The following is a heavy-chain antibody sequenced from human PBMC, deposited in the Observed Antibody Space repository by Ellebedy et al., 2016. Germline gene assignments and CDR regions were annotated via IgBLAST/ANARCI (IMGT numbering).Heavy chain of an antibody. V-gene: IGHV3-30-3*01. CDR3: AREPPGSPGNKIAVAGPLDY. D-gene: IGHD6-19*01. CDR2: ISYDGSNK. J-gene: IGHJ4*02. CDR1: GFTFSSYA. Sequence: GGSLRLSCAASGFTFSSYAMHWVRQAPGKGLEWVAVISYDGSNKYYADSVKGRFTISRDNSKNTLYLQMNSLRAEDTAVYYCAREPPGSPGNKIAVAGPLDYWGQGTLVTVSS.